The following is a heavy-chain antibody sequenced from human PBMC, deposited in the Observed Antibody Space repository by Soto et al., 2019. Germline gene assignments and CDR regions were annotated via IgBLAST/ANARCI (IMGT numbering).Heavy chain of an antibody. CDR2: ISYDGSNK. CDR1: GFTFSSYA. D-gene: IGHD6-13*01. J-gene: IGHJ5*02. V-gene: IGHV3-30-3*01. CDR3: ARGIRYSSSYKTSDP. Sequence: GGSLRLSCAASGFTFSSYAMHWVRQAPGKGLEWVAVISYDGSNKYYADSVKGRFTISRDNSKNTQYLQMNSLRAEDTAVYYCARGIRYSSSYKTSDPWGQGTLVTVSS.